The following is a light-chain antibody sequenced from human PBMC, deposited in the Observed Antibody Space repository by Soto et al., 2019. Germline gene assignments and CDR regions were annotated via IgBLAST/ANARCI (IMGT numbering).Light chain of an antibody. CDR2: EGN. CDR1: SSDIGSYNL. CDR3: WSYAGSTTFVV. Sequence: QSVLTQPASVSGSPGQSITISCTGDSSDIGSYNLVSWYQQHPGKVPKLIIYEGNKRPSGVSNRFSGSKSGDTASLTISGLQPEDEADYYCWSYAGSTTFVVFGGGTKLTVL. J-gene: IGLJ2*01. V-gene: IGLV2-23*03.